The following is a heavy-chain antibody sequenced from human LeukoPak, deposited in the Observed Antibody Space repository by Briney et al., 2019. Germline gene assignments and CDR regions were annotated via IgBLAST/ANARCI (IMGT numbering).Heavy chain of an antibody. CDR1: GFIFSSYW. CDR2: VNPDGNEK. D-gene: IGHD2/OR15-2a*01. Sequence: PGGSLRLSCAASGFIFSSYWMSWVRQAPGKGLEWVAKVNPDGNEKYYVDSVRGRFTISKDNPKNSVYLQMDSLKAEDTAVYYCAREGPEVLWASDYYFDYWGQGTLVTVSS. V-gene: IGHV3-7*01. CDR3: AREGPEVLWASDYYFDY. J-gene: IGHJ4*02.